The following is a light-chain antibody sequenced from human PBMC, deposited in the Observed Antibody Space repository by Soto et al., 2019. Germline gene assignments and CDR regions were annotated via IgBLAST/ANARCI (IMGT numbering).Light chain of an antibody. CDR3: SSYTTSSTVV. CDR2: DVS. Sequence: QSALTQPASVSGSPGRSITISCTGSSSDVGGYNYVSWYQQHPGKAPKLMIYDVSDRPSGVSSRFSGSKSGNTASLTISGLQAEDEADYYCSSYTTSSTVVFGGGTQLTVL. V-gene: IGLV2-14*03. CDR1: SSDVGGYNY. J-gene: IGLJ2*01.